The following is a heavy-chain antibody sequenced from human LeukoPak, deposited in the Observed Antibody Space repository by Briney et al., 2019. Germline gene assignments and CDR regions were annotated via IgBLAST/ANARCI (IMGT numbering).Heavy chain of an antibody. CDR3: ARVGVFSSSWLVS. CDR2: ISTSGSTI. D-gene: IGHD6-13*01. J-gene: IGHJ5*01. V-gene: IGHV3-11*04. Sequence: PGGSLRLSCAASGFTFSDYYMSWIRQAPGKGLEWVSYISTSGSTIYYADSLKGRLTISRDNAKNSLYLQMNSLRAEDTAVYYCARVGVFSSSWLVSWGQGTLVTVSS. CDR1: GFTFSDYY.